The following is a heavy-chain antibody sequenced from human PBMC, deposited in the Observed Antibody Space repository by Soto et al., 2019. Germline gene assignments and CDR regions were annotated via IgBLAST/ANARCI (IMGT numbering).Heavy chain of an antibody. D-gene: IGHD3-22*01. CDR2: ISSRSSNI. CDR3: ARDTKMLAPLIYMDH. CDR1: GFTFNIYS. J-gene: IGHJ4*02. V-gene: IGHV3-21*01. Sequence: GGSLRLSCAASGFTFNIYSMNWFRQAPGKGLEWVSSISSRSSNIDYADSVKVRFTISRDNANNSLYLQMNNLSADDTAVYYCARDTKMLAPLIYMDHWGRGTLVTVSS.